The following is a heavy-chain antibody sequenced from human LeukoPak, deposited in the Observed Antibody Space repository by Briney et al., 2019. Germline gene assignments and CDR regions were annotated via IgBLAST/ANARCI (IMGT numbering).Heavy chain of an antibody. CDR2: ISAYNGNT. Sequence: ASVKVSCKASGYTFTSYGISWVRQAPGQGLEWMGWISAYNGNTNYAQKLQGRVTMTTDTSTSTAYMELRSLRSDDTAVYYCARGLARGPSWYSSSQAYYYMDVWGKGTTVTVSS. V-gene: IGHV1-18*01. D-gene: IGHD6-6*01. J-gene: IGHJ6*03. CDR3: ARGLARGPSWYSSSQAYYYMDV. CDR1: GYTFTSYG.